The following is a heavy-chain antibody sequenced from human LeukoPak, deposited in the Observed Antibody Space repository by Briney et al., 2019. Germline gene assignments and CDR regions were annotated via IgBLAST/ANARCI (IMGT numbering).Heavy chain of an antibody. CDR1: EFTVSSNY. J-gene: IGHJ4*02. D-gene: IGHD3-10*01. CDR2: IYSGGTT. V-gene: IGHV3-53*01. Sequence: GGSLRLSCAASEFTVSSNYMSWVRQAPGKGLEWVSIIYSGGTTYYADSVKGRFTISRDNSKNTLYLQMNSLRVEDTAVYYCTKKAYYGSGSAFDYWGQGTLVTVSS. CDR3: TKKAYYGSGSAFDY.